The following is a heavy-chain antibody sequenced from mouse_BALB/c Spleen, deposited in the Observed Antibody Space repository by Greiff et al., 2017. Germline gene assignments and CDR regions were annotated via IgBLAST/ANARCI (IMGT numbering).Heavy chain of an antibody. CDR3: ARGGGGYHY. D-gene: IGHD2-2*01. Sequence: DVKLVESGGGLVQPGGSLRLSCATSGFTFTDYYMSWVRQPPGKALEWLGFIRNKANGYTTEYSASVKGRFTISRDNSQSILYLQMNTLRAEDSATYYCARGGGGYHYWGQGTTLTVSS. CDR2: IRNKANGYTT. CDR1: GFTFTDYY. V-gene: IGHV7-3*02. J-gene: IGHJ2*01.